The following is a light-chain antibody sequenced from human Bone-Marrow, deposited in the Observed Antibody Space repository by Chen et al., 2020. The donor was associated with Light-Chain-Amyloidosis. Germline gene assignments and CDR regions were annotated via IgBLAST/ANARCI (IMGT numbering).Light chain of an antibody. Sequence: DIQMTQSPSSLSASVGDRVTITCRASQSITKFLNWYQQKPGKGPKLLIYTASSLQSGVPSRFSGSGSGTDFSLTISSVRPEDLATYYCQQSYSTPTFGGGTKLEIK. CDR2: TAS. V-gene: IGKV1-39*01. CDR3: QQSYSTPT. CDR1: QSITKF. J-gene: IGKJ4*01.